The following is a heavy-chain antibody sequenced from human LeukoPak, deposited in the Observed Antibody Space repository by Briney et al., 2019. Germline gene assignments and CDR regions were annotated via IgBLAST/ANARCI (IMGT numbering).Heavy chain of an antibody. D-gene: IGHD6-6*01. CDR2: FDSEDGET. CDR3: ATDQPYSSSSAYCFDP. J-gene: IGHJ5*02. CDR1: GYTLTELS. Sequence: ASVKGSCKVSGYTLTELSMHWVRQAPGKGLEWMGGFDSEDGETIYAQKFQGRVTMTEDTSTDTAYMELSSLRSEDTAVYYCATDQPYSSSSAYCFDPWGQGTLVTVSS. V-gene: IGHV1-24*01.